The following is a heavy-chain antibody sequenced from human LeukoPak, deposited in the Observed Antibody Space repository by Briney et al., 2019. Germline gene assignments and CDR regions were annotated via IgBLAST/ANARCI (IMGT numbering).Heavy chain of an antibody. V-gene: IGHV3-13*03. CDR2: ISTAGDT. Sequence: PGGSLRLSCAACGFTFSSYDMHWVRQATGKGLEWVSAISTAGDTYYQGSVKGQFTISRKNAKNSLYLQMNSLRAEDTAVYYCAKGHYMDVWGKGTTVTVSS. CDR3: AKGHYMDV. J-gene: IGHJ6*03. CDR1: GFTFSSYD.